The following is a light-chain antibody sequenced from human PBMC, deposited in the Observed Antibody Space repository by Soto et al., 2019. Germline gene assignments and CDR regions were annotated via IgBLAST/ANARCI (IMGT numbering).Light chain of an antibody. V-gene: IGKV2-28*01. CDR1: QSLLQSNGYNY. Sequence: DIVMTQSPLSLPVTPGEPASISCRSSQSLLQSNGYNYLDWYLQKPGQSPQLMIYLGSNRASGVPDRFSGSGSGTDFILKISRVEAEDVGVFYCMQALQTPRTFGQGTRVEIK. CDR3: MQALQTPRT. J-gene: IGKJ1*01. CDR2: LGS.